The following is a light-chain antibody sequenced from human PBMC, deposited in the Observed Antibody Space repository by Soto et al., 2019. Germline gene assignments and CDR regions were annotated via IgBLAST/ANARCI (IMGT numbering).Light chain of an antibody. Sequence: DIQMAQSPSSLCPSVGDIVTSTCQASEDISTYLNWYQQKPGKAAKILIYDAYNLETGVTSRFSGSGSGTDFTLTISRLQPEDIAKYYCQPYDNLPITFGPGTRLEIK. CDR1: EDISTY. CDR3: QPYDNLPIT. V-gene: IGKV1-33*01. J-gene: IGKJ5*01. CDR2: DAY.